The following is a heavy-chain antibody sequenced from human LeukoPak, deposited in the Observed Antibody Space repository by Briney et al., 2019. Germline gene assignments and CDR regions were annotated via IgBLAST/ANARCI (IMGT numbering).Heavy chain of an antibody. CDR2: ISGSGGST. V-gene: IGHV3-23*01. CDR3: ARVLGGAAGKNDYHYMDV. Sequence: GGSLRLSCAASGFTFSSYAMSWVRQAPGKGLEWVSAISGSGGSTYYADSVKGRFTISRDNAKNSLFLQINSLRAEDTAVYYCARVLGGAAGKNDYHYMDVWGKGTTVTVSS. J-gene: IGHJ6*03. CDR1: GFTFSSYA. D-gene: IGHD6-13*01.